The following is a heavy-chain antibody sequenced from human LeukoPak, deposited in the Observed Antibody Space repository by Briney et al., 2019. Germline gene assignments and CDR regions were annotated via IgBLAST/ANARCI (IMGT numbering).Heavy chain of an antibody. Sequence: GGSLRLSCAASGFTFSNYWMRWARQTPGKGLEWVANIKGDGSEINYVDSVKGRLTISRDNAKNSLSLQMNSLTADDTGVYYCAREGLPYSGDYWGQGTLVTVSS. D-gene: IGHD4-11*01. CDR1: GFTFSNYW. V-gene: IGHV3-7*01. CDR3: AREGLPYSGDY. CDR2: IKGDGSEI. J-gene: IGHJ4*02.